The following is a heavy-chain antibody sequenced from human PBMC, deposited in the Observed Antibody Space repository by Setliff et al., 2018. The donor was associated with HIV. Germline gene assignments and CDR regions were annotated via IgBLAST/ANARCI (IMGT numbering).Heavy chain of an antibody. CDR2: ISVHNDNS. J-gene: IGHJ4*02. Sequence: ASVKVSCKASGRTFSSYAISWVRQAPGQGLEWMGWISVHNDNSNYAQRFRDRVTMTTDIPTSTAYMELRGLRSDDTAAYYCARDVGYCTATSCQTGFDYWGQGTLVTVSS. D-gene: IGHD2-8*02. CDR1: GRTFSSYA. V-gene: IGHV1-18*01. CDR3: ARDVGYCTATSCQTGFDY.